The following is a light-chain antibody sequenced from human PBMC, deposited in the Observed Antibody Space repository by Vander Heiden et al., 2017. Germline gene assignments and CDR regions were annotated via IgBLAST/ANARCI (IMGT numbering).Light chain of an antibody. J-gene: IGLJ1*01. Sequence: QSVATHSPSASGTPGQRVTISCSGSSSNIGGNTVNWYQQLPGTAPKLLIYFNDQRPLGVPARFSGSKSDTSASLAISGLQPEDEADYYCAAWDDSLNGLVFGTGTKVTVL. V-gene: IGLV1-44*01. CDR2: FND. CDR3: AAWDDSLNGLV. CDR1: SSNIGGNT.